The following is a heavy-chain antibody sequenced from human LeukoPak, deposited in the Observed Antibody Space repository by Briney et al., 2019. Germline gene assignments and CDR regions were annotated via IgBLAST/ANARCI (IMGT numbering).Heavy chain of an antibody. CDR2: VNPDGNEK. Sequence: GGSLRLSCAASGFIFSSYWMSWVRQAPGKGLEWVAKVNPDGNEKYYVDSVRGRFTISKDNPKNSVYLQMDSLKAEDTAVYYCARGQYQLLWGKGALVIVSS. CDR1: GFIFSSYW. V-gene: IGHV3-7*04. D-gene: IGHD2-2*01. CDR3: ARGQYQLL. J-gene: IGHJ4*02.